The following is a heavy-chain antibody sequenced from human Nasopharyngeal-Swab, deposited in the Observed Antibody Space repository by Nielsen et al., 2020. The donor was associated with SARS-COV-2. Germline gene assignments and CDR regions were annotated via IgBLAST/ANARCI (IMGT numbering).Heavy chain of an antibody. Sequence: WVRQAPGQGLEWMGWINTNTGNPTYAQGFTGRFVFSLDTSVSTAYLQISSLKAEDTAVYYCARDLYSGTKPRFWSGYHGYYYGMDVWGQGTTVTVSS. CDR2: INTNTGNP. J-gene: IGHJ6*02. D-gene: IGHD3-3*01. CDR3: ARDLYSGTKPRFWSGYHGYYYGMDV. V-gene: IGHV7-4-1*02.